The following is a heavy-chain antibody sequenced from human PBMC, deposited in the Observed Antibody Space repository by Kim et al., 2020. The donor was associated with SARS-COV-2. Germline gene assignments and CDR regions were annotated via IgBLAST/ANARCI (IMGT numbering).Heavy chain of an antibody. CDR1: GFTFSDSA. CDR3: TRVPGTTLAFWVAF. V-gene: IGHV3-73*01. Sequence: GGSLRLSCGASGFTFSDSAMHWVRRASGKGLEWVGRIRSKVNGYETAYSASVRGRFTISRDDSRNTAYLQMHSLKNEDTSVYYCTRVPGTTLAFWVAF. CDR2: IRSKVNGYET. J-gene: IGHJ3*01. D-gene: IGHD1-7*01.